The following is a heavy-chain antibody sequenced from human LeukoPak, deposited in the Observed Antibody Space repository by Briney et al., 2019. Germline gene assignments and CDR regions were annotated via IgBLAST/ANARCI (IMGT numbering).Heavy chain of an antibody. V-gene: IGHV4-61*08. Sequence: SETLSLTCTVSGGSISSGGYYWSWIRQHPGKGLEWIGYIYYSGSTYYNPSLKSRVTISVDTSKNQFSLKLSSVTAADTAVYYCARATYSSGWYDYWGQGTLVTVSS. CDR3: ARATYSSGWYDY. D-gene: IGHD6-19*01. CDR2: IYYSGST. CDR1: GGSISSGGYY. J-gene: IGHJ4*02.